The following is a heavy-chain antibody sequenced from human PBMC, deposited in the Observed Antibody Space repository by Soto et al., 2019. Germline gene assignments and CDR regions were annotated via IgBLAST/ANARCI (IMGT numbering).Heavy chain of an antibody. Sequence: QLQLQESGPGLVKPSETLSLTCTVSGGSISSSSYYWGWIRQPPGKGLEWIGSIYYSGITYYNPSLKIRDTITVDTAKNQFSRKLSSVTAADTAVYYCASRYSSSSWDYCYYYMDVWGKGTTVTVSS. J-gene: IGHJ6*03. D-gene: IGHD6-6*01. CDR2: IYYSGIT. CDR1: GGSISSSSYY. CDR3: ASRYSSSSWDYCYYYMDV. V-gene: IGHV4-39*01.